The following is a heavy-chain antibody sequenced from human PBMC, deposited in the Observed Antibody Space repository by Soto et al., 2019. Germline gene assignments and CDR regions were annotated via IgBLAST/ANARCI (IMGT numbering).Heavy chain of an antibody. Sequence: GSLRLSCAASGFTFSNAWMNWVRQAPGKGLEWVGRIKSKTDGGTTDYAAPVKGRFTISRDDSKNTLYLQMNSLKTEDTAVYYCAKVPAVIKSFDYWGQGSLVTVSS. CDR3: AKVPAVIKSFDY. J-gene: IGHJ4*02. D-gene: IGHD2-2*01. CDR2: IKSKTDGGTT. CDR1: GFTFSNAW. V-gene: IGHV3-15*07.